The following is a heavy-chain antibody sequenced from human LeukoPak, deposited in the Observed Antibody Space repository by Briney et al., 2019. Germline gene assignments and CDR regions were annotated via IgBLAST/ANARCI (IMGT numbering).Heavy chain of an antibody. CDR3: AKDEGYGGNSGFDY. J-gene: IGHJ4*02. CDR2: ISGSGGST. V-gene: IGHV3-23*01. CDR1: GFTFSGYA. D-gene: IGHD4-23*01. Sequence: GGSLRLSCAASGFTFSGYAMSWVRQAPGKGLEWVSAISGSGGSTYYADSVKGRFTISRDNSKNTLYLQMNSLRAEDTAVYYCAKDEGYGGNSGFDYWGQGTLVTVSS.